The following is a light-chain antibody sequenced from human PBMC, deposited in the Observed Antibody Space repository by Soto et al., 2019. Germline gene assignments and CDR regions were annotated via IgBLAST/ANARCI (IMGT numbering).Light chain of an antibody. Sequence: QSALTQPPSASGSPGRSVTISCTGTSSDIGAYDYVSWYQQHPGKVPKVIIYEVTHRPPGVPDRFSGSKSGNTASLTVSGLQAEDEAEYYCSSYVRGNVLIFGGGTKLTVL. J-gene: IGLJ2*01. CDR1: SSDIGAYDY. V-gene: IGLV2-8*01. CDR2: EVT. CDR3: SSYVRGNVLI.